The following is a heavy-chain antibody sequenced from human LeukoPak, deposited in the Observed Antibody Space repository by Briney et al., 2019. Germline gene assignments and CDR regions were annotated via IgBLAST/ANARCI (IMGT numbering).Heavy chain of an antibody. CDR1: AGSISSSSYY. D-gene: IGHD4-23*01. J-gene: IGHJ4*02. CDR2: IYYSGST. Sequence: SETLSLTCTVSAGSISSSSYYWGWIRQPPGKGLEWIGSIYYSGSTYYNPSLKSRVTISVDTSKNQFSLKLSSATAADTAVYYCARLTRITPDYWGQGTLVTVSS. CDR3: ARLTRITPDY. V-gene: IGHV4-39*01.